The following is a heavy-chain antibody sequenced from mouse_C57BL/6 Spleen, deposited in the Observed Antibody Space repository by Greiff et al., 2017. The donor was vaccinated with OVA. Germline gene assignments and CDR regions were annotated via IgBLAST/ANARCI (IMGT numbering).Heavy chain of an antibody. D-gene: IGHD1-1*01. CDR2: INPNNGGT. CDR3: GSWFTAVVAEAMDY. J-gene: IGHJ4*01. V-gene: IGHV1-26*01. Sequence: EVQLQQSGPELVKPGASVKISCKASGYTFTDYYMNWVKQSHGKSLEWIGDINPNNGGTSYNQKFKGKATLTVDKSSSTAYMELRSLTSEDSAVYYCGSWFTAVVAEAMDYWGQGTSVTVSS. CDR1: GYTFTDYY.